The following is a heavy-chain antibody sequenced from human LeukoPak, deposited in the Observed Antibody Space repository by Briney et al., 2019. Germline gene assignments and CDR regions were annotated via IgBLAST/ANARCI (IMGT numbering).Heavy chain of an antibody. Sequence: PGGSLRLSCAASGLTISSYSMNWVRQAPGKGLQWVSYISSSSSTIYYADSVKGRFTISRDDAKNSLYLQMNSLRAEDTAVYYCARASGSYDYVWGSYRYVVYFDYWGQGTLVTVSS. V-gene: IGHV3-48*01. J-gene: IGHJ4*02. D-gene: IGHD3-16*02. CDR2: ISSSSSTI. CDR1: GLTISSYS. CDR3: ARASGSYDYVWGSYRYVVYFDY.